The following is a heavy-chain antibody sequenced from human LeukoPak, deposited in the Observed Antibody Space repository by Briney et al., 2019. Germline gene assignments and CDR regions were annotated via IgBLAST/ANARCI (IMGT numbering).Heavy chain of an antibody. Sequence: SETLSLTCTVSGDSISSGDYYWSWIRQPAGKGLEWIGRISSSGSTNYNPSLKSRVTISVDTSKNQFSLKLSSVTAADTAVYYCARVRLHPQPYFDYWGQGTLVTVSS. CDR2: ISSSGST. CDR3: ARVRLHPQPYFDY. V-gene: IGHV4-61*02. D-gene: IGHD4-11*01. J-gene: IGHJ4*02. CDR1: GDSISSGDYY.